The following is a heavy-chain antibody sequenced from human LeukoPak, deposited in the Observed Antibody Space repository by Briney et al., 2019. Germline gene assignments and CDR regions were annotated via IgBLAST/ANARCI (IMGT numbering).Heavy chain of an antibody. Sequence: GGSLRLSCAASGFSFSSYWMHWVRQAPGKEPVWVSRIRSDGGSTNYADSVAGRFTISRDNAKNTVYLQVNSLRAEDTAVYYCAREPLHCVGDCYSLFDYWGQGALVTVSS. CDR3: AREPLHCVGDCYSLFDY. CDR1: GFSFSSYW. CDR2: IRSDGGST. D-gene: IGHD2-21*02. V-gene: IGHV3-74*01. J-gene: IGHJ4*02.